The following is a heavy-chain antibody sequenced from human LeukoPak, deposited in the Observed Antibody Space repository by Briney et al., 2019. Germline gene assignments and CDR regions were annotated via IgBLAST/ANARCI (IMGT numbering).Heavy chain of an antibody. CDR1: GFTFGAYA. V-gene: IGHV3-30-3*01. D-gene: IGHD2-15*01. J-gene: IGHJ5*02. CDR3: ARDLEDCSDNHCYTWFDP. CDR2: ISYDGSNK. Sequence: GGSLRLSCAASGFTFGAYAMHWVRQAPGKGLEWVAVISYDGSNKYYADSVKGRFTISRENSKNTLCLQMNGLRAEDTAVYYCARDLEDCSDNHCYTWFDPWGQGTLVTVSS.